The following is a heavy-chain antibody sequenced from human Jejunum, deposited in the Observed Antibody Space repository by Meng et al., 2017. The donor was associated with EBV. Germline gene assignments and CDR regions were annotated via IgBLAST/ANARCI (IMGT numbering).Heavy chain of an antibody. V-gene: IGHV2-5*01. D-gene: IGHD1-1*01. CDR3: AHRRLEEGSVTTGFDY. CDR2: IYWNDDK. J-gene: IGHJ4*02. CDR1: WFSLTRSGVG. Sequence: QSILKGVGPTPVTPPPTLPLTCTFFWFSLTRSGVGVGCVRQPPGKALEWLALIYWNDDKQYSPSLKRRLTITKDTSKNQVVPTMTNMDPVDTGTYYCAHRRLEEGSVTTGFDYWGQGALVTVSS.